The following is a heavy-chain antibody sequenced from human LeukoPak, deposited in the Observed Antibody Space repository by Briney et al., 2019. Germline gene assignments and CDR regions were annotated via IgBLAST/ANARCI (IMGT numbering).Heavy chain of an antibody. CDR1: GGSISSYY. Sequence: PSETLSLTCTVSGGSISSYYWSWIRHPPGKGLEWMGNLYYSGSTHYNPPLKSRVTISRDTSKTQFSLKLRCVTGGDTAVYFCARRGETAAKGGRYFDQWGQGTLVTVSS. CDR2: LYYSGST. V-gene: IGHV4-59*08. J-gene: IGHJ4*02. CDR3: ARRGETAAKGGRYFDQ. D-gene: IGHD2-2*01.